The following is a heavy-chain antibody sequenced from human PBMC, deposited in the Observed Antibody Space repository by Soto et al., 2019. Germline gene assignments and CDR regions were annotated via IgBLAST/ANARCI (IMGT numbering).Heavy chain of an antibody. D-gene: IGHD2-21*02. CDR3: ARVKAVVTRAWFDP. J-gene: IGHJ5*02. Sequence: SETLSLTCTVSGGSISSGGYYWSWIRQHPGKGLEWIGYIYYSGSTYYNPSLKSRVTISVDTSKKQFSLKLSSVTAADTAVYYCARVKAVVTRAWFDPWGQGTLVTVSS. CDR2: IYYSGST. CDR1: GGSISSGGYY. V-gene: IGHV4-31*03.